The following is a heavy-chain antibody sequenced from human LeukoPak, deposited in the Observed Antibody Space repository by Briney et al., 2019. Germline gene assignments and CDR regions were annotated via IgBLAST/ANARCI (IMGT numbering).Heavy chain of an antibody. CDR3: ARAPDYGGNSEGYFDY. V-gene: IGHV3-33*01. CDR2: IWFDGSNK. J-gene: IGHJ4*02. D-gene: IGHD4-23*01. Sequence: GGSLRLSCAASGFTFSNYAIHWVRQAPGKGLEWVALIWFDGSNKYYADSVKGRFTISRDNSNNTLYLQMNSLRAEDTAVYYCARAPDYGGNSEGYFDYWGQRTLVTVSS. CDR1: GFTFSNYA.